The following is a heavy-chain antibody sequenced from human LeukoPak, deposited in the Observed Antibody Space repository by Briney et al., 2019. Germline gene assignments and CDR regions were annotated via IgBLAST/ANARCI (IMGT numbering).Heavy chain of an antibody. Sequence: GGSLRLSCVASGFPFSSYWMTWVRQAPGKGLEWVANIKQDGSKKSYVDSVKGRFTISRDNAKNSLYLQMNSLRAEDTAIYYCTRVGYIDGGIDYWGQGTLVTVSS. CDR2: IKQDGSKK. V-gene: IGHV3-7*04. D-gene: IGHD5-24*01. CDR1: GFPFSSYW. CDR3: TRVGYIDGGIDY. J-gene: IGHJ4*02.